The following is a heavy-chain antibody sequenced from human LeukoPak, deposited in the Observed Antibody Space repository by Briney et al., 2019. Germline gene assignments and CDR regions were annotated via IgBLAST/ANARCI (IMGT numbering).Heavy chain of an antibody. Sequence: GGSLRLSCAASGFTFSSYGMHWVRQAPGKGLEWVAFIRNDGSNKYYADSVKGRFTISRDNYKNTLYMQMNSLRAEDTAVYYCAKVGAAYYYGSGSYLDYWGQGTLVTVSS. D-gene: IGHD3-10*01. J-gene: IGHJ4*02. CDR1: GFTFSSYG. CDR3: AKVGAAYYYGSGSYLDY. V-gene: IGHV3-30*02. CDR2: IRNDGSNK.